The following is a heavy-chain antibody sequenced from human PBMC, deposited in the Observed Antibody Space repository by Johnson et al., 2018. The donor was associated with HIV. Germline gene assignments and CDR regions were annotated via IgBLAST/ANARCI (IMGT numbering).Heavy chain of an antibody. V-gene: IGHV3-20*04. J-gene: IGHJ3*02. D-gene: IGHD5-18*01. CDR1: GFTFDDHG. CDR2: INWNGGRT. Sequence: EVLLVESGGGVVRPGGSLRLSCAASGFTFDDHGMSWVRQAPGKGLEWVSGINWNGGRTGYADSVKGRFTISRDNAKNSLYLQMNSLRVEDTAVYYCARVEYSYGNSHGFDIWGQGTMVTVSS. CDR3: ARVEYSYGNSHGFDI.